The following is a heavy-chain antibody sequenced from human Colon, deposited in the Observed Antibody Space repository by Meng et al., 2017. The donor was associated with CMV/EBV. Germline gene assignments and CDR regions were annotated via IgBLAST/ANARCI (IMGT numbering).Heavy chain of an antibody. CDR2: IKPSTGDT. CDR1: GYTFTGYW. Sequence: VNLSCKAYGYTFTGYWMHWVRQAPGQGLEWMGRIKPSTGDTNYAQNFQGRVTVTRDTSISTVYMEVNSLTSDDTAAYYCTREGFDYWGQGTLVTVSS. V-gene: IGHV1-2*06. CDR3: TREGFDY. J-gene: IGHJ4*02.